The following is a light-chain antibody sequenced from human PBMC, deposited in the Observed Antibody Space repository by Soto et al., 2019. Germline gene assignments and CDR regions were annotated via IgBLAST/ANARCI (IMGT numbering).Light chain of an antibody. CDR3: QQFNNWPPVT. Sequence: EIVMTQSTATLSVSPGERATLSCRASQSVSTNVAWYQQKPGQAPRLLIYAASTRATGIPARFSGSGSGTEFTLTISSLQSEDFAVYYCQQFNNWPPVTFGGGTKVDIK. J-gene: IGKJ4*01. CDR2: AAS. CDR1: QSVSTN. V-gene: IGKV3-15*01.